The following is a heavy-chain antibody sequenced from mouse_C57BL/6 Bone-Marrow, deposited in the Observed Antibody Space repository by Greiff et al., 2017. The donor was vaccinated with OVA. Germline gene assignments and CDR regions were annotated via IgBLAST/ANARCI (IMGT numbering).Heavy chain of an antibody. CDR1: GYTFTSYW. CDR2: IYPSDSET. Sequence: QVQLQQPGAELVRPGSSVKLSCKASGYTFTSYWMDWVKQRPGQGLEWIGNIYPSDSETHYNQKFKDKATLTVDKSSSTAYMQLSSLTSEDSAVYYCARKDDPLAYWGQGTLVTVSA. V-gene: IGHV1-61*01. D-gene: IGHD2-12*01. J-gene: IGHJ3*01. CDR3: ARKDDPLAY.